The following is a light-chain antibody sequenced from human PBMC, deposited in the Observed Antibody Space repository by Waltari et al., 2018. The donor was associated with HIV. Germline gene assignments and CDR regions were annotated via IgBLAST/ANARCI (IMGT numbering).Light chain of an antibody. CDR2: DDR. CDR3: QVWDGRGDPVI. CDR1: TFSDTHR. V-gene: IGLV3-21*02. J-gene: IGLJ2*01. Sequence: SYVLTQPPSVAVAPGQTARIPCGGNTFSDTHRQHWYQLNPGQAPEVVIYDDRDRPAGTPDRFSGSSSGDTSTLTISRAEAGDEADYYCQVWDGRGDPVIFGGGTKLAVV.